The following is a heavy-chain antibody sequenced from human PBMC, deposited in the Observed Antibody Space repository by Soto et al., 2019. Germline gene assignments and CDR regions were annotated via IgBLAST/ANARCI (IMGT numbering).Heavy chain of an antibody. D-gene: IGHD3-9*01. CDR1: GGSFSGYY. J-gene: IGHJ4*02. Sequence: PSETLSLTCAVYGGSFSGYYWGCISQPPGRGLEWIGSIYYSGSTYYNPSLKSRVTISVDTSKNQFSLKLSSVTAADTAVYYCARHDGFGWLLSFDYWGQGTLVTVSS. V-gene: IGHV4-39*01. CDR2: IYYSGST. CDR3: ARHDGFGWLLSFDY.